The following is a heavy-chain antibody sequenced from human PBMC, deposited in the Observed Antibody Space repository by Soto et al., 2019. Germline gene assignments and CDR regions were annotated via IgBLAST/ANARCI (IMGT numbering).Heavy chain of an antibody. CDR2: IRGGGDVT. J-gene: IGHJ4*02. V-gene: IGHV3-11*01. CDR1: GFIFRDYY. Sequence: QVQLVESGGALVKPGGSLRLSCAASGFIFRDYYMTWIRQAPGKGPEWISYIRGGGDVTAYAHSVKGPFTIYRDNTKRSLYLQMNSLTVENMAVYYCSRGPRLVDYWGQGTLVTVAP. D-gene: IGHD1-26*01. CDR3: SRGPRLVDY.